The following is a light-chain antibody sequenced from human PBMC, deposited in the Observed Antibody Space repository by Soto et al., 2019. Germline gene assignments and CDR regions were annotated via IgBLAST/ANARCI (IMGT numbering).Light chain of an antibody. V-gene: IGKV3-20*01. CDR3: QRYGSSTT. CDR1: QTITNNY. CDR2: GAS. J-gene: IGKJ1*01. Sequence: IVLTQSPGTLSLSPGDRATPSCRASQTITNNYLAWYQQKPGQAPRLLIYGASSRATGIPDRFSGSGSGTYFTLTISRLEPEDFAVYYCQRYGSSTTFGQGTKVDIK.